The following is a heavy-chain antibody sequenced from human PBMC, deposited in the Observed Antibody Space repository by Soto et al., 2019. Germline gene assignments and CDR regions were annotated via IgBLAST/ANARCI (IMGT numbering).Heavy chain of an antibody. V-gene: IGHV1-18*01. D-gene: IGHD3-22*01. CDR1: GYTFTSYG. J-gene: IGHJ6*02. CDR3: ARGGYYDSSGSRNYYYYGMNV. CDR2: ISAYDGNT. Sequence: QVQLLRSGAEGKKPGASVKVSCKASGYTFTSYGISWVQQALGQGLKGLGWISAYDGNTNYAQILQGRVSMTTDTSTSTAYMELRSLRSDDTAVYYCARGGYYDSSGSRNYYYYGMNVWGQGTTVTVSS.